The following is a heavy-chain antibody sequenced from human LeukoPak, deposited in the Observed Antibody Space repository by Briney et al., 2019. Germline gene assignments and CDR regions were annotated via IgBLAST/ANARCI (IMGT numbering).Heavy chain of an antibody. CDR1: GYGFSSHW. J-gene: IGHJ4*02. CDR3: ARHTTVGGSLRFDY. Sequence: GESLKISCKGSGYGFSSHWIGWVRQMPGKGLEYMGIICPGDSDTRYSQSFQGQVTISADTSITTAYLQWSSLKASDTAMYYCARHTTVGGSLRFDYWGQGTLVSVSS. V-gene: IGHV5-51*01. CDR2: ICPGDSDT. D-gene: IGHD4-23*01.